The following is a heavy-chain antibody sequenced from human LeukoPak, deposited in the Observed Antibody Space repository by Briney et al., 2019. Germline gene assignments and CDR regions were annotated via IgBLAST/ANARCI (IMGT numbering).Heavy chain of an antibody. D-gene: IGHD5-18*01. CDR3: AKDRRDTAMA. Sequence: GGSPRLPCAASGLNLSSYGMSWVRQAPGKGLEWVSAISGSGCSTNYTASVKGRFTISRDKSKNTLYLQMNSLRAEDTAVYYCAKDRRDTAMAWGQGTLVTVSS. V-gene: IGHV3-23*01. CDR1: GLNLSSYG. CDR2: ISGSGCST. J-gene: IGHJ4*02.